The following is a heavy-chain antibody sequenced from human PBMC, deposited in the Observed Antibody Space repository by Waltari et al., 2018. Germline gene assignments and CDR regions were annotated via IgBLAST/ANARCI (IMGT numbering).Heavy chain of an antibody. Sequence: EVHLVESGGGLVQPGGSLRLACSASGFTCRSYWMSGVRKAPGKGLEWVANINQDGNKLYYVDSVEGRFTISRDNAKNSLYLQMNSLRAEDTAVYYCARDQMVTVTDDNWFDSWGQGNLVTVSS. V-gene: IGHV3-7*01. CDR1: GFTCRSYW. D-gene: IGHD4-17*01. J-gene: IGHJ5*01. CDR3: ARDQMVTVTDDNWFDS. CDR2: INQDGNKL.